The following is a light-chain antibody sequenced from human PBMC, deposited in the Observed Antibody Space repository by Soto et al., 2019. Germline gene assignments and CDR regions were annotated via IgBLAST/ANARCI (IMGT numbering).Light chain of an antibody. V-gene: IGLV2-14*01. J-gene: IGLJ2*01. CDR1: SSDVGGYNY. CDR2: DVS. Sequence: QSVLTQPASVSGSPGQSITISCTGTSSDVGGYNYVSWYQQHPGKAPKLMIYDVSNRPSVVSNRFSGSKSGNTASLTISGLQAEDEADYYCSSYTSSSTLGFGGGTKLTVL. CDR3: SSYTSSSTLG.